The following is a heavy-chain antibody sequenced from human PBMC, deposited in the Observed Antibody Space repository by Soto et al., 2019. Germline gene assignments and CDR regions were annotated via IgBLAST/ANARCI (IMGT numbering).Heavy chain of an antibody. V-gene: IGHV3-33*01. CDR1: GFTFSSYG. Sequence: QVQLVESGGGVVQPGRSLRLSCAASGFTFSSYGMHWVRQAPGKGLEWVAVIWYDGSNKYYADSVKGRFTISRDNSKNTLYLQMNSLRAEDTAVYYCARGIFPPYCSGGSCYYYYYGMDVWGQGTTVTVSS. CDR3: ARGIFPPYCSGGSCYYYYYGMDV. CDR2: IWYDGSNK. J-gene: IGHJ6*02. D-gene: IGHD2-15*01.